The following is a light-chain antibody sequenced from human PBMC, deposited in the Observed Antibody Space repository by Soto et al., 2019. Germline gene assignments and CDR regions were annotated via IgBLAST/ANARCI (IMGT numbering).Light chain of an antibody. Sequence: QSALTQPASVSGSPGQSITISCTGTSSDVGSYNLVSWYQQHPGKAPKLMIYEGSKRPSGVSNRFSGSKSGNKASLTISGLQAEDEADYYCCSYAGSSFVVFGGGTKVTVL. CDR1: SSDVGSYNL. CDR2: EGS. CDR3: CSYAGSSFVV. J-gene: IGLJ2*01. V-gene: IGLV2-23*01.